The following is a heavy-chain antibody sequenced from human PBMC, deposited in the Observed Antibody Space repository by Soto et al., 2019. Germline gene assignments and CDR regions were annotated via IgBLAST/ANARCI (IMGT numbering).Heavy chain of an antibody. V-gene: IGHV1-2*02. CDR3: ARGNSGDDDEFDY. Sequence: ASVKVSCKATGYTFTGYYMHWVRQAPGQGLEWMGWINPKSGGTYYLQKFQGRVTMTRDTSISSAYMELSSLRFDDTATYYCARGNSGDDDEFDYWGQGTPVTGSS. CDR1: GYTFTGYY. CDR2: INPKSGGT. J-gene: IGHJ4*02. D-gene: IGHD5-12*01.